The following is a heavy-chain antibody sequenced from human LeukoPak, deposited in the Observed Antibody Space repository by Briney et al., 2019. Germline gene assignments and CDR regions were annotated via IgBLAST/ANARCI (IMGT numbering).Heavy chain of an antibody. CDR3: VTVVVVAANKPNYDY. D-gene: IGHD2-15*01. V-gene: IGHV3-23*01. CDR2: ISGSGGST. J-gene: IGHJ4*02. CDR1: GFTFSSYA. Sequence: GGSLRLSCAASGFTFSSYAMSWVRQAPGKGLEWVSAISGSGGSTYYADSVKGRFTISRDNSKNTLYLQMNSLRAEDTAVYYCVTVVVVAANKPNYDYWGQGTLVTVSS.